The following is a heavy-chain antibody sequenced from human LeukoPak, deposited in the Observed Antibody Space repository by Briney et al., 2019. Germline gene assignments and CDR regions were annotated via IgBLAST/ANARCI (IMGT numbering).Heavy chain of an antibody. Sequence: GGSLRLSCAASGFTFSTYDMSWVRQAPGKGLECVASISRGGGGSTYYADSVKGRFTISRDNSKTTLYLQMDNLRAEDTAVYYCYTDIVTVPAPDYWGQGALVTVSS. CDR3: YTDIVTVPAPDY. J-gene: IGHJ4*02. V-gene: IGHV3-23*01. CDR1: GFTFSTYD. CDR2: ISRGGGGST. D-gene: IGHD2-2*01.